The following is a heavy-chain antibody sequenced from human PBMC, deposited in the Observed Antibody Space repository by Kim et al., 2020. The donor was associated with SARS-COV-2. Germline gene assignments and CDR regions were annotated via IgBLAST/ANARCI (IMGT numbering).Heavy chain of an antibody. D-gene: IGHD6-19*01. CDR3: ARPVAGSVWDV. J-gene: IGHJ6*02. Sequence: RRAPGKRLEWVGDIYHNETTNYKPSLKRRVTMSVDKSKNQFYLNLRSMTAAGTAVYYCARPVAGSVWDVWGQGTTVTVSS. V-gene: IGHV4-4*02. CDR2: IYHNETT.